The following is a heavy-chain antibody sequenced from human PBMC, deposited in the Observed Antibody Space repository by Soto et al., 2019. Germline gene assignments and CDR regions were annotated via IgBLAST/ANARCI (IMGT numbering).Heavy chain of an antibody. CDR2: INYSGST. D-gene: IGHD2-15*01. V-gene: IGHV4-59*01. CDR3: ARGGGSSGV. CDR1: GGSMSSYY. J-gene: IGHJ4*02. Sequence: SETLSLTCTVSGGSMSSYYWDWIRQPPVKRLEWIGNINYSGSTNYNPSLKSRVTISVDTSKNQLSLKLTSVTAADMAVYYCARGGGSSGVWGQGTLVTVSS.